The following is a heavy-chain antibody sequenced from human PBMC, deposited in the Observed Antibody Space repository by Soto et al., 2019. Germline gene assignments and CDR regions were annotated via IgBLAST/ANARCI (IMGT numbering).Heavy chain of an antibody. CDR1: GFTFSDYY. CDR3: ARAGSIVGYYYGMDV. Sequence: GGSLRLSCAASGFTFSDYYMSWIRQAPGKGLEWVSYISSSSSYTNYADSVKGRFTISRDNAKNSLYLQMNSLRAEDTAVYYCARAGSIVGYYYGMDVWGQGTTVTVSS. D-gene: IGHD3-22*01. CDR2: ISSSSSYT. V-gene: IGHV3-11*06. J-gene: IGHJ6*02.